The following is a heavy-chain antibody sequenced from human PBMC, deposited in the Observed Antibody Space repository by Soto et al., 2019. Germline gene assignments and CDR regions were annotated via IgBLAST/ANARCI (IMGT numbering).Heavy chain of an antibody. CDR2: IIPIFGTA. CDR3: ARDYGSGSYELDY. V-gene: IGHV1-69*13. Sequence: VASVKVSCKASGGTFSSYAISWVRQAPGQGLEWMGGIIPIFGTANYAQKFQGRVTITADESTSTAYMELSSLRSEDTAVYYCARDYGSGSYELDYWGQGTLVTVSS. D-gene: IGHD3-10*01. CDR1: GGTFSSYA. J-gene: IGHJ4*02.